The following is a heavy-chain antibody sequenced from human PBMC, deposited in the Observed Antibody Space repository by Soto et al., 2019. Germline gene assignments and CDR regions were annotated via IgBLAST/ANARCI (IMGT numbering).Heavy chain of an antibody. CDR2: ISWNSGSI. CDR1: GFTFDDYA. Sequence: EVQLVESGGGLVQPGRSLRLSCAASGFTFDDYAMHWVRQAPGKGLEWVSGISWNSGSIGYADSVKGRFTISRDNAKNSLYLQMNSLRAEDTALYYCAKSIQLLLSGAFDIWGQGTMVTVSS. CDR3: AKSIQLLLSGAFDI. V-gene: IGHV3-9*01. J-gene: IGHJ3*02. D-gene: IGHD2-15*01.